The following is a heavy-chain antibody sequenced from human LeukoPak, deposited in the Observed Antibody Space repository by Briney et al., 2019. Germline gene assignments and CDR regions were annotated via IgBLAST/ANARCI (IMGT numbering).Heavy chain of an antibody. V-gene: IGHV4-34*01. CDR3: ARGDPYSSGWYPIPGYFQH. Sequence: LSETLSLICAVYSGSLSGYYWSWIRQPPAKGLEGMREINHSGSTNYNPSLQSRVTISVEPSNNHFPLRLSPATAGVPAVYYCARGDPYSSGWYPIPGYFQHWGQGTLVTVSS. CDR2: INHSGST. D-gene: IGHD6-19*01. CDR1: SGSLSGYY. J-gene: IGHJ1*01.